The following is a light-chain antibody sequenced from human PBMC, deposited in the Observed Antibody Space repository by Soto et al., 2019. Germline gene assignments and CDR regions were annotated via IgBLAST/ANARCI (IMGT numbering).Light chain of an antibody. CDR2: AAF. J-gene: IGKJ5*01. Sequence: DMQMSQDPYCVSACVRVRVSICCRVKEDINSRLAWYQQKPGNAPKLLIYAAFILQSGVPSRFSGYGSGTDFTLSISSLQPEDFATYYCQQADSFPISIGQGTRLEIK. CDR1: EDINSR. V-gene: IGKV1-12*01. CDR3: QQADSFPIS.